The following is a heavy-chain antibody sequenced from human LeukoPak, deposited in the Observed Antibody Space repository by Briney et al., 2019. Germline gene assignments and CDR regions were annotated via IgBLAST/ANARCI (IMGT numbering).Heavy chain of an antibody. CDR3: ARTEYYFDH. D-gene: IGHD6-6*01. CDR2: IDHSGST. Sequence: PSETLSLTCAVYGGSFSGYDWSWIRQPPGKGLEWIGEIDHSGSTTYNPSLKSRVTMSVETSKKQFSLKVNSVTAADTAVYYCARTEYYFDHWGQGTLVTVSS. J-gene: IGHJ4*02. CDR1: GGSFSGYD. V-gene: IGHV4-34*01.